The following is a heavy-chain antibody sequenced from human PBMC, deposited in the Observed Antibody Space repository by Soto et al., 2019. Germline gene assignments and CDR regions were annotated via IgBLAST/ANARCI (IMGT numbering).Heavy chain of an antibody. CDR3: ARDILSGGAYPDS. CDR2: ISSGSSYI. V-gene: IGHV3-21*01. Sequence: GGSLRLSCAASGFPFSSYTMNWVLQAPGKGLEWISSISSGSSYIYYAGSVKGRFTISRDNAKNSLFLQMNSLRADDTAVYYCARDILSGGAYPDSWGQGTKVTVSS. CDR1: GFPFSSYT. J-gene: IGHJ5*01. D-gene: IGHD3-10*01.